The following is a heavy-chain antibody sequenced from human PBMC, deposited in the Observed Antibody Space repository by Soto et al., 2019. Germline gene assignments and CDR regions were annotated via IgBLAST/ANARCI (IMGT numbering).Heavy chain of an antibody. V-gene: IGHV3-23*01. CDR3: AAVLRYFDSLAYFQH. CDR2: ISDSFGT. D-gene: IGHD3-9*01. J-gene: IGHJ1*01. Sequence: GGSLRLSCAASGFTFSAYAMSWVRQAPGKGLEWASTISDSFGTYYSDSLKGRFTIFRDNSRNTLYLQMNSLRADDTAVYYCAAVLRYFDSLAYFQHWGQGTLVTVSS. CDR1: GFTFSAYA.